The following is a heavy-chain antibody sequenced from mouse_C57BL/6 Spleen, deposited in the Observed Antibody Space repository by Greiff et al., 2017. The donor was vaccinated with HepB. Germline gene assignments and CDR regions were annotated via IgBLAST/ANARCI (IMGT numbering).Heavy chain of an antibody. CDR2: IDPSDSYT. Sequence: QVQLQQPGAELVRPGTSVKLSCKASGYTFTSYWMHWVKQRPGQGLEWIGVIDPSDSYTNYNQKFKGKATLTVATSSSTAYMQLSSLTSEDSSVYDCAMNPYDAPHAMDYWGQGTSVTVSS. J-gene: IGHJ4*01. CDR1: GYTFTSYW. V-gene: IGHV1-59*01. CDR3: AMNPYDAPHAMDY. D-gene: IGHD2-3*01.